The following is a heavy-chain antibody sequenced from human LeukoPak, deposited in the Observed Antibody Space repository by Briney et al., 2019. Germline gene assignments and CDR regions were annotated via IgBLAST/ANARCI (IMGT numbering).Heavy chain of an antibody. CDR3: ARDLYSSSRNYYYYYMDV. V-gene: IGHV1-2*02. CDR2: INPNSGGT. Sequence: ASVKVSCKASGYTFTSYYMHWVRQAPGQGLEWMGWINPNSGGTNYAQKFQGRVTMTRDTSISTAYMELSRLRSDDTAVYYCARDLYSSSRNYYYYYMDVWGKGTTVTVSS. D-gene: IGHD6-13*01. J-gene: IGHJ6*03. CDR1: GYTFTSYY.